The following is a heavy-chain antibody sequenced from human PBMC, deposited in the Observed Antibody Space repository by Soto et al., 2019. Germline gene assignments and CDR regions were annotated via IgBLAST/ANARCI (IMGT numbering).Heavy chain of an antibody. Sequence: PSETLHLTSTVPGTSISSYYWSRIRSPPGKGLEWIGYIYYSASTNYSPSLKSRVTISVDTSKNQFSLNLSSVTAADTAVYYWARHLPYCGGDCYSLDYWGQGTLVTVS. J-gene: IGHJ4*02. CDR3: ARHLPYCGGDCYSLDY. D-gene: IGHD2-21*02. CDR1: GTSISSYY. CDR2: IYYSAST. V-gene: IGHV4-59*08.